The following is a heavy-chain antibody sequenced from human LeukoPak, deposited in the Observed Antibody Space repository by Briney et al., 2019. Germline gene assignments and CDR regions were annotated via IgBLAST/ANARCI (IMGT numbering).Heavy chain of an antibody. D-gene: IGHD6-13*01. Sequence: GGSLRLSCAASGFNFSSHGIHWVRQTPGKGLEWVAIIWYDGSEKYYGDSVKGRFSISRDNARNTVHLQMNSLRDDDTAIYYCAKDREQRLVELDYWGQGTQVIVSS. CDR1: GFNFSSHG. CDR3: AKDREQRLVELDY. V-gene: IGHV3-33*06. J-gene: IGHJ4*02. CDR2: IWYDGSEK.